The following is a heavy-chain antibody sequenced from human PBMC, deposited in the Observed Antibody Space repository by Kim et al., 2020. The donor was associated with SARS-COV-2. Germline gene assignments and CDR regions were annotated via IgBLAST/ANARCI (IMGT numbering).Heavy chain of an antibody. CDR1: GYTFTSYA. CDR2: INTNTGNP. CDR3: ARDAAAPAYYYDSSGNPIDY. Sequence: ASVKVSCKASGYTFTSYAMNWVRQAPGQGLEWMGWINTNTGNPTYAQGFTGRFVFSLDTSVSTAYLQISSLKAEDTAVYYCARDAAAPAYYYDSSGNPIDYWGQGTLVTVSS. J-gene: IGHJ4*02. V-gene: IGHV7-4-1*02. D-gene: IGHD3-22*01.